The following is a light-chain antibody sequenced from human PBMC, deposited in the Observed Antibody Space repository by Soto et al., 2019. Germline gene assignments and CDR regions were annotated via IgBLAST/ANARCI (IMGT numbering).Light chain of an antibody. J-gene: IGKJ3*01. V-gene: IGKV3-15*01. CDR2: GGF. CDR3: QQHNAWPLT. Sequence: IVLTQSPGTLSVSPGERVILACRASQTLRNKLAWYQHKPGQAPRLLIYGGFTRATGIPARFSGSGSGTEFTLTITSLQSEDFAIYYCQQHNAWPLTFGPGTKLDLK. CDR1: QTLRNK.